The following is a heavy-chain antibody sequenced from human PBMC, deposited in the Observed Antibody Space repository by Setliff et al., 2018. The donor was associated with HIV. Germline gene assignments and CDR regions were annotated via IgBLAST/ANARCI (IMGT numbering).Heavy chain of an antibody. V-gene: IGHV4-61*09. CDR2: VYARGNT. CDR3: AAATTLDY. Sequence: SETLSLTCTVSGGSISSDTFYWSWIRQPAGKGLEWIGHVYARGNTNYNPSLKSRVTISVDTSKSQFSLKLSSVTAADTAVYYCAAATTLDYWGQGTLVTVSS. J-gene: IGHJ4*02. D-gene: IGHD1-26*01. CDR1: GGSISSDTFY.